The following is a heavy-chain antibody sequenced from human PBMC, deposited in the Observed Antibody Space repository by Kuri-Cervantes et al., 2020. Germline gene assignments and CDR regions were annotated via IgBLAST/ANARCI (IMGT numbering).Heavy chain of an antibody. J-gene: IGHJ4*02. CDR1: GGSISSGDYY. CDR3: ARGLDYDIFHYFDY. V-gene: IGHV4-30-4*01. D-gene: IGHD3-9*01. Sequence: SCTVSGGSISSGDYYWSWIRQPPGKGLEWIGYIYYSGSTYYNPSLKSRVTISVDTSKNQFSLKLSSVTAADTAVYYCARGLDYDIFHYFDYWGQGTLVTVSS. CDR2: IYYSGST.